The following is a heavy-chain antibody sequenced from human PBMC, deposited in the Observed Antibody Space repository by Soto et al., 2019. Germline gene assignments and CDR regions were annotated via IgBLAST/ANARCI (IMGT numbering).Heavy chain of an antibody. J-gene: IGHJ3*02. CDR2: IYHSGST. V-gene: IGHV4-38-2*02. D-gene: IGHD2-21*02. CDR1: GYSISSGYY. Sequence: SETLSLTCTVSGYSISSGYYWGWIRQPPGKGLEWIGSIYHSGSTYYNPSLKSRVTISVDTPKNQFSLKLSSVTAADTAVYYCAREGPFLAYCGGDCPSDAFDIWGQGTMVTVSS. CDR3: AREGPFLAYCGGDCPSDAFDI.